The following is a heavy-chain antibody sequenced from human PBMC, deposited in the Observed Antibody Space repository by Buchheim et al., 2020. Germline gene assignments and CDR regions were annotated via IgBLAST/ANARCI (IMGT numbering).Heavy chain of an antibody. CDR1: GFTFSSYW. CDR3: ARGNRYDILTGDYYYYGMDV. V-gene: IGHV3-48*04. J-gene: IGHJ6*02. D-gene: IGHD3-9*01. CDR2: ISSSGSTI. Sequence: EVQLVESGGGLVQPGGSLRLSCAASGFTFSSYWMSWVRQAPGKGLEWVSYISSSGSTIYYADSVKGRFTISRDNAKNSLYLQMNSLRAEDTAVYYCARGNRYDILTGDYYYYGMDVWGQGTT.